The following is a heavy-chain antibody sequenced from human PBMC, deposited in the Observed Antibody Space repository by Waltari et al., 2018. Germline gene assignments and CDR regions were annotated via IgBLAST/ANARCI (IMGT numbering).Heavy chain of an antibody. V-gene: IGHV3-21*01. Sequence: EVQLVESGGGLVKPGGSLRLSCAASGFTFSSYSMNWVRQAPGKGLEWVSSISSSSSYIYYADSVKGRFTISRDNAKNSLYLQMNSLRAEDTAVYYCARDQGSWLSANDAFDIWGQGTMVTVSS. CDR1: GFTFSSYS. CDR3: ARDQGSWLSANDAFDI. J-gene: IGHJ3*02. CDR2: ISSSSSYI. D-gene: IGHD3-10*01.